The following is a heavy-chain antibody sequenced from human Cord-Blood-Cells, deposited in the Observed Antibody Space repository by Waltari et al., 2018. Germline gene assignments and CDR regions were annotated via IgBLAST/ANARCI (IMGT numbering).Heavy chain of an antibody. V-gene: IGHV3-48*03. CDR3: ARGGDVAAAGTDDAFDI. Sequence: EVQLVESGGGLVQPGGSLRLSCAASGFTLGSYEMNRVRPAPGQGLEWVSYISSSGSTIYYADSVKGRFTISRDNAKNSLYLQMNSLRAEDTAVYYCARGGDVAAAGTDDAFDIWGQGTMVTDSS. J-gene: IGHJ3*02. CDR2: ISSSGSTI. D-gene: IGHD6-13*01. CDR1: GFTLGSYE.